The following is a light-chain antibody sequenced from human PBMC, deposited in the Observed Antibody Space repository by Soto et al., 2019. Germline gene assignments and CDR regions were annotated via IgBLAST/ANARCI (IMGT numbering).Light chain of an antibody. V-gene: IGKV3-20*01. J-gene: IGKJ1*01. CDR2: GES. Sequence: EIVLTQSPGTLSLSPGERATLSCRASQSVSSSYLAWYQQKPGQPPRLLIYGESSRATGIPDRFSGSGSGTDFTLTISRLEPEDFAVYYCQQYGSSPQWTFGQGTKVEIK. CDR3: QQYGSSPQWT. CDR1: QSVSSSY.